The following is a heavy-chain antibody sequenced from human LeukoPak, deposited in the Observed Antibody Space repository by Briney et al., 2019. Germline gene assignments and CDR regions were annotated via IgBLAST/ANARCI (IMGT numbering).Heavy chain of an antibody. CDR2: IYYSGST. CDR3: GSASWSWWVDP. Sequence: SETLSLTCTVSGGSICRGDSYWSSIRQPPGRGLEWIGYIYYSGSTSYNPTLKSRVTISVDTSKNQFSRKLSSVTAADRAVNYLGSASWSWWVDPWGQGTLVTVSS. CDR1: GGSICRGDSY. D-gene: IGHD1-26*01. J-gene: IGHJ5*02. V-gene: IGHV4-30-4*08.